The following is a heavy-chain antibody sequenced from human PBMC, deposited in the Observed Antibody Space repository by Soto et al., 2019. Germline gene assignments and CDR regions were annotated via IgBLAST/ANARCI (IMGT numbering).Heavy chain of an antibody. J-gene: IGHJ5*02. Sequence: GGSLRLSCAASGFTFSSYEMNWVRQAPGKGLEWVSYISSSGSTTYYADSVKGRFTISRDNAKNSLYLQMNSLRAEDTAVYYCARGTYYGYVWGSYRYTPNWFDPWGQGTLVTVSS. CDR3: ARGTYYGYVWGSYRYTPNWFDP. CDR1: GFTFSSYE. CDR2: ISSSGSTT. D-gene: IGHD3-16*02. V-gene: IGHV3-48*03.